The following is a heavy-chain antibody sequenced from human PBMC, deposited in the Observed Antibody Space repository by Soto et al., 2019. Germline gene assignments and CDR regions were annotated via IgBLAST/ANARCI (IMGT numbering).Heavy chain of an antibody. Sequence: SEPLSLTCAVSGGSISSGGYSWSWIRQPPGKGLEWIGYIYHSGSTYYNPSLKSRVTISVDTSKNQFSLKLSSVTAADTAIYYCARGYGRNFDYWGQGTLVTVSS. CDR1: GGSISSGGYS. V-gene: IGHV4-30-2*01. CDR3: ARGYGRNFDY. CDR2: IYHSGST. J-gene: IGHJ4*02. D-gene: IGHD5-18*01.